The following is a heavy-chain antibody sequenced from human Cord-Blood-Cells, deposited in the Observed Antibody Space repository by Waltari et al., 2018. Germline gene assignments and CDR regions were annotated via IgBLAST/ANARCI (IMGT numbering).Heavy chain of an antibody. Sequence: QVQLVESGGGVVQPGRSLRLSRAASGFTFSSYAMHWVRQAPGKGLEWVAVISYDGSNKYYADSVKGRFTISRDNSKNTLYLQMNSLRAEDTAVYYCARGLDGSGSYIDGDFDYWGQGTLVTVSS. V-gene: IGHV3-30-3*01. CDR3: ARGLDGSGSYIDGDFDY. J-gene: IGHJ4*02. CDR1: GFTFSSYA. CDR2: ISYDGSNK. D-gene: IGHD3-10*01.